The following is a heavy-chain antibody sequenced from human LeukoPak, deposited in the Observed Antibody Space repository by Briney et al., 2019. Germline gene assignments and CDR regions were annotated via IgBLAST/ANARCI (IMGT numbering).Heavy chain of an antibody. CDR1: GFTFSSYG. D-gene: IGHD3-10*01. J-gene: IGHJ4*02. CDR2: IHYDGARS. Sequence: GRSLRLSCVASGFTFSSYGMHWVRQAPGKGLEWVAFIHYDGARSYYAGSVKGRFTISRDNSRNTLYLQMNSLRPEDTAVYYCAKAIWVAATSSWFCLDYWGQGTLVTVSS. V-gene: IGHV3-30*02. CDR3: AKAIWVAATSSWFCLDY.